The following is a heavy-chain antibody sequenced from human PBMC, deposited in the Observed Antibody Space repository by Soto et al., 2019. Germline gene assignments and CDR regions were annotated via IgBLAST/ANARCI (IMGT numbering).Heavy chain of an antibody. CDR3: ARVSNCSGGSCFGGSFDY. CDR2: INHSGST. V-gene: IGHV4-34*01. D-gene: IGHD2-15*01. CDR1: GGSFSGYY. Sequence: PSETLSLTCAVYGGSFSGYYWSWIRQPPGKGLEWIGEINHSGSTNYNPSLKSRVTISVDTSKNQFSLKLSSVTAADTAVYYCARVSNCSGGSCFGGSFDYWGQGTLVTVPQ. J-gene: IGHJ4*02.